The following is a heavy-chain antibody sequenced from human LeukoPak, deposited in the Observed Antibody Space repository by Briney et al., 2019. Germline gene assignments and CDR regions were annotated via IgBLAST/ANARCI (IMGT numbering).Heavy chain of an antibody. CDR2: IYYSGST. CDR1: GGPISSYY. J-gene: IGHJ4*02. Sequence: SETLSHTCTVSGGPISSYYWSWIRQPPGKGLEWIGYIYYSGSTNYNPSLKSRVTISVDTSKNQFSLKPSSVTAADTAVYYCARETFVVPTDYWGQGTLVTVSS. CDR3: ARETFVVPTDY. V-gene: IGHV4-59*01. D-gene: IGHD2-21*01.